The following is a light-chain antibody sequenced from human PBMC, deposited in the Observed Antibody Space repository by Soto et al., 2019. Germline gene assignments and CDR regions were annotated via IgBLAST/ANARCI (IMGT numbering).Light chain of an antibody. CDR3: SAWDDSLNGVI. J-gene: IGLJ2*01. V-gene: IGLV1-36*01. CDR2: YDD. Sequence: QAVVTQPPSVSEAPRQRVTISCSGSRSNIGNNAVNWYQQLPGKAPKLLIYYDDLLPSRVSDRFSGSRSGTSASLAISGLQSEDEADYYCSAWDDSLNGVIFGGGTQLTVL. CDR1: RSNIGNNA.